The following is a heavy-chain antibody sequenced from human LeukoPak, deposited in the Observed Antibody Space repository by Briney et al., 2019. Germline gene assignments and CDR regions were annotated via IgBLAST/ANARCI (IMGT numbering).Heavy chain of an antibody. CDR2: VKPDGSEE. CDR3: AKDIEGHSSSWYGGSPLGS. CDR1: GFTFTGYW. V-gene: IGHV3-7*03. J-gene: IGHJ3*01. Sequence: PGGSLRLSCAASGFTFTGYWMSWVRQAPGKGLEWVANVKPDGSEEYYVDSVKGRFTISRDNAKNSLYLQMNSLRAEDTALYYCAKDIEGHSSSWYGGSPLGSWGQGTMVTVSS. D-gene: IGHD6-13*01.